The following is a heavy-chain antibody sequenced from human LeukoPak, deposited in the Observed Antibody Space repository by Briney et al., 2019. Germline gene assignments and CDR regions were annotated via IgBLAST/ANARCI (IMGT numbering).Heavy chain of an antibody. CDR2: MNPNSGNT. CDR1: GYTFTSYD. CDR3: ARGYGSRNWFDP. D-gene: IGHD3-10*01. J-gene: IGHJ5*02. V-gene: IGHV1-8*01. Sequence: ASVKVSCKASGYTFTSYDINWVRQATGQGLEWMGWMNPNSGNTGYAQKFQGRVTMTRNTSISTAYMELSSLRSEDTAVYYCARGYGSRNWFDPWGQGTLVTVSS.